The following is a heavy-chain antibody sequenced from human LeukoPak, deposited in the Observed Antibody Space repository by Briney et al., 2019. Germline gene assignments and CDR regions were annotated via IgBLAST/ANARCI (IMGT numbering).Heavy chain of an antibody. CDR3: ARPYSSGWSGAFDI. CDR1: GGSISSYY. Sequence: SETLSLTCTVSGGSISSYYWSWVRQPPGKGLEWIGNIYTSGNTNYNPSLKSRVAISVDTSKNQFSLKLNSVTAADTAVYYCARPYSSGWSGAFDIWGQGTMVAVSS. D-gene: IGHD6-19*01. J-gene: IGHJ3*02. CDR2: IYTSGNT. V-gene: IGHV4-4*09.